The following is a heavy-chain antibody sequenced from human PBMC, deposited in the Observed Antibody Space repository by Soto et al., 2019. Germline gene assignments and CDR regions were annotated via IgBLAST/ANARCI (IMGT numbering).Heavy chain of an antibody. CDR3: ARLPRWELPLYYGMDV. V-gene: IGHV3-48*01. D-gene: IGHD1-26*01. CDR1: GFTFSSYS. CDR2: ISSSSSTI. Sequence: EVPLVESGGGLVQPGGSLRLSCAASGFTFSSYSMNWVRQAPGKGLEWVSYISSSSSTIYYADSVKGRFTISRDNAKNSLYLQMNSLRAEDTAVYYCARLPRWELPLYYGMDVWGQGTTVTVSS. J-gene: IGHJ6*02.